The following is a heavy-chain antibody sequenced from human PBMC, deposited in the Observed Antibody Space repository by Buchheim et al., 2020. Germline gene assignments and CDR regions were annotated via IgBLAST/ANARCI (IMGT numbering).Heavy chain of an antibody. CDR3: ARDCAAAGPYYGMDV. Sequence: QVQLVRSGAEVKKPGASVKVSCKASGYTFTGYYMHWVRQAPGQGLEWMGWINPNSGGTNYAQKFQGWVTMTRDTSISTDYMELSRLRSDDTAVYYCARDCAAAGPYYGMDVWGQGTT. V-gene: IGHV1-2*04. J-gene: IGHJ6*02. D-gene: IGHD6-13*01. CDR1: GYTFTGYY. CDR2: INPNSGGT.